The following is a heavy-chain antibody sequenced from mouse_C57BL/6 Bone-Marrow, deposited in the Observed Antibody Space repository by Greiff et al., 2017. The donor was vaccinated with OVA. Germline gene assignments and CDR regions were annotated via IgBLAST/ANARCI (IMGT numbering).Heavy chain of an antibody. D-gene: IGHD1-1*01. V-gene: IGHV15-2*01. J-gene: IGHJ1*03. CDR1: DSEVFPIAY. CDR2: ILPSIGRT. Sequence: VQLQQSGSELRSPGSSVKLSCKDFDSEVFPIAYMSWVRQKPGHGFEWIGGILPSIGRTIYGEKFEDKATLDADTLSNTAYLELNSLTCEDSAIYYCARRYGSSYNWYFDVWGTGTTVTVSS. CDR3: ARRYGSSYNWYFDV.